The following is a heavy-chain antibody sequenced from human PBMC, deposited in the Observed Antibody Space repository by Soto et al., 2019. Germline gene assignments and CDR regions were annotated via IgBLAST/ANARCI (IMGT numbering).Heavy chain of an antibody. Sequence: GESLKISCKASVYSFTNSWIGWVRQMPGKGLEWMGIIYPGDSDTRYSPSFQGQVTISADKSITTAYLQWSSLKASDSTMYYCARSKSSGSYYDYWGQGTLVTVSS. CDR3: ARSKSSGSYYDY. CDR2: IYPGDSDT. D-gene: IGHD1-26*01. V-gene: IGHV5-51*01. CDR1: VYSFTNSW. J-gene: IGHJ4*02.